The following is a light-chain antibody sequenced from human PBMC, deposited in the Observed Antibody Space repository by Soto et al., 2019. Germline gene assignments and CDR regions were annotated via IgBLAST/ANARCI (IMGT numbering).Light chain of an antibody. Sequence: EIVMTQSPLSLPVTPGAPASLSCRSSQSLLHSNGNNYLDWYLQKPGQPPRLLIYVASNRASGVPDRFSGSGAGTDFTLKISRVEAEDVGVSYCKQALEAPRTFGQGTKVEVK. CDR2: VAS. CDR3: KQALEAPRT. J-gene: IGKJ1*01. CDR1: QSLLHSNGNNY. V-gene: IGKV2-28*01.